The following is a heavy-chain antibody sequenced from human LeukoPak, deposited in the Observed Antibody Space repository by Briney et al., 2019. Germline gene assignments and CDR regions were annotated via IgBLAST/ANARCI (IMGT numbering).Heavy chain of an antibody. V-gene: IGHV3-30-3*01. CDR3: ARERVGALDY. J-gene: IGHJ4*02. CDR2: ISYDGSNK. CDR1: GFTFSSYA. D-gene: IGHD1-26*01. Sequence: GGSLRLSCAASGFTFSSYAMHWVRQAPGKGLEWVAVISYDGSNKYYADSVKGRFTISRDNSKNTLYLQMNSLRAEDTAVYYCARERVGALDYWGQGTLVTGSS.